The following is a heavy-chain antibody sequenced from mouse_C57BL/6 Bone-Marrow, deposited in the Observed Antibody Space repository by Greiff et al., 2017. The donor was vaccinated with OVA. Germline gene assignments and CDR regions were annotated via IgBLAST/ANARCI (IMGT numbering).Heavy chain of an antibody. CDR3: ARGGNLYYFDY. CDR1: GFTFSDYY. D-gene: IGHD2-1*01. V-gene: IGHV5-16*01. J-gene: IGHJ2*01. Sequence: EVKLVESEGGLVQPGSSMKLSCTASGFTFSDYYMAWVRQVPEKGLEWVANINYDGSSTYYLDSLKSRFIISRDNAKNILYLQMSSLKSEDTATYYCARGGNLYYFDYWGQGTTLTVSS. CDR2: INYDGSST.